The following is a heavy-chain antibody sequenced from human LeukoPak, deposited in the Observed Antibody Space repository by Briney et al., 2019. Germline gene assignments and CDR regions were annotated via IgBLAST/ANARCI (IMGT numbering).Heavy chain of an antibody. D-gene: IGHD3-16*02. CDR2: INHRGST. CDR3: ARAGSDRRPFDY. CDR1: GRSFSGYY. V-gene: IGHV4-34*01. J-gene: IGHJ4*02. Sequence: SETLSLTCAVYGRSFSGYYWSWIRQPPGNGLEWIGEINHRGSTNYNPSLRSRVTISVDTSNNQFSLKQSSVTAADTAVYYCARAGSDRRPFDYWGQGTLVTVSS.